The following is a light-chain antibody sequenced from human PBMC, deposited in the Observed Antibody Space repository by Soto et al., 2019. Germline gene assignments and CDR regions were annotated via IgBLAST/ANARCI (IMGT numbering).Light chain of an antibody. CDR3: SSYTSSIWV. Sequence: QSALTQPASVSGSPGQSITISCTGTSSDVGGYNYVSWYQQHPGKAPKLMIHDVSNRPSGVSNRFSGSKSGNTASLTISGLQAEDDADYYGSSYTSSIWVFGGGTKLTVL. V-gene: IGLV2-14*01. CDR2: DVS. CDR1: SSDVGGYNY. J-gene: IGLJ3*02.